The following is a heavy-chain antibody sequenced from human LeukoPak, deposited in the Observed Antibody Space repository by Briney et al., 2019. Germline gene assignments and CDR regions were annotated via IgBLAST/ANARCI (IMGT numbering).Heavy chain of an antibody. J-gene: IGHJ4*02. CDR3: QGGRF. CDR1: GCTFTNAW. CDR2: IKSKTDGGTT. V-gene: IGHV3-15*01. Sequence: AGSLRLSCSASGCTFTNAWMSWVRQAPGKGLEWVGRIKSKTDGGTTDYAAPVKGRFSISRDDSKNTLYLQMNSLKSEDTAVYYCQGGRFWGQGTLVTVSS. D-gene: IGHD1-26*01.